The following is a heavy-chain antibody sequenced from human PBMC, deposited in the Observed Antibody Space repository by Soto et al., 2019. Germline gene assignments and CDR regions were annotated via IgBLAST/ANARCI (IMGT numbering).Heavy chain of an antibody. Sequence: QVQLVESGGGVVQPGRSLRLSCAASGFTFSSYGMHWVRQAPGKGLEWVAVISYDGSHEHYADSVKGRFTISRDNSKNTLYLQMNSLRAADTAVYYCAKQFTPHSSGWRDAFDICGQGTMVTVSS. D-gene: IGHD6-19*01. CDR2: ISYDGSHE. J-gene: IGHJ3*02. V-gene: IGHV3-30*18. CDR3: AKQFTPHSSGWRDAFDI. CDR1: GFTFSSYG.